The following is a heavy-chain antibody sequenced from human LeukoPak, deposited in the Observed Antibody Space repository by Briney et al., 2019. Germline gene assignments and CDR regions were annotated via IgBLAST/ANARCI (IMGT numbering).Heavy chain of an antibody. Sequence: PGGSLRLSCAASGFTFSSYSMNWVRQAPGKGLEWVSSISSSSSYIYYADSVKGRFTISRDNAKNSLYLQMNSLRAEDTAVYYCAREAIEYYYIDVWGKGTTVTVSS. D-gene: IGHD2-2*02. CDR1: GFTFSSYS. CDR2: ISSSSSYI. J-gene: IGHJ6*03. V-gene: IGHV3-21*01. CDR3: AREAIEYYYIDV.